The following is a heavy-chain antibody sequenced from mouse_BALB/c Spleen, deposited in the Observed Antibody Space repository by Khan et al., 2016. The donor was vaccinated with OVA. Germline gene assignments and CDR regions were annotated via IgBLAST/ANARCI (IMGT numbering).Heavy chain of an antibody. J-gene: IGHJ4*01. Sequence: EVELVESGGGLVQPGGSRKLSCAASGFTFSDYGLAWVRQAPGKGPEWVAFISSLAYSIYYADTVTGRFTISRENAKNTLYLEMSSLRSEATAMYYCGRSWAMDYWGQGTSVTVSS. CDR3: GRSWAMDY. CDR2: ISSLAYSI. V-gene: IGHV5-15*02. CDR1: GFTFSDYG.